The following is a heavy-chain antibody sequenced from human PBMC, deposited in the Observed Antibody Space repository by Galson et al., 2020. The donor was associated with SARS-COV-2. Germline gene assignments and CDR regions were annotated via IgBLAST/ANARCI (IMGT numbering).Heavy chain of an antibody. CDR3: ARVRDFSELDAFDI. Sequence: GESLKISCAASGFTFSSYSMNWVRQAPGKGLEWVSSISSSSSYIYYADSVKGRFTISRDNAKNSLYLQMNSLRAEDTAVYYCARVRDFSELDAFDIWGQGTMVTVSS. V-gene: IGHV3-21*01. J-gene: IGHJ3*02. CDR2: ISSSSSYI. CDR1: GFTFSSYS. D-gene: IGHD2-15*01.